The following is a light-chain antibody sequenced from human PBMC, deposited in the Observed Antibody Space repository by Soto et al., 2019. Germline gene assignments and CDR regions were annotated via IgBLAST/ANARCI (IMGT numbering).Light chain of an antibody. CDR1: QSISNY. J-gene: IGKJ4*01. CDR2: AAS. Sequence: DIQMTQSPSSLSASVGDRVTITCRASQSISNYLNWYQQKPGKAPKLLIFAASSLQSGVPSRFSGSGSGTDFTITISSLQPEDFATYYCQQSHSTPLTFGGGTKVEIK. CDR3: QQSHSTPLT. V-gene: IGKV1-39*01.